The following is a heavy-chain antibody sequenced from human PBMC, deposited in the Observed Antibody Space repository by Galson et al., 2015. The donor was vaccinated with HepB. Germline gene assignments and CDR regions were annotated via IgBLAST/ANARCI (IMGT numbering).Heavy chain of an antibody. CDR2: ISGSGGST. Sequence: SLRLSCAASGFTFSSYAMSWVRQAPGKGLEWVSAISGSGGSTYYADSVKGRFTISRDNSKNTLYLQMNSLRAEDTAVYYCAKDRITMIVVVPQPHDYWGQGTLVTVSS. CDR3: AKDRITMIVVVPQPHDY. CDR1: GFTFSSYA. V-gene: IGHV3-23*01. J-gene: IGHJ4*02. D-gene: IGHD3-22*01.